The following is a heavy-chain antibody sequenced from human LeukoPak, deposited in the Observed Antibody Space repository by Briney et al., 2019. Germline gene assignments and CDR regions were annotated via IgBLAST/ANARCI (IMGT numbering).Heavy chain of an antibody. J-gene: IGHJ3*02. CDR3: ARDDRGDYGDYAGAFDI. Sequence: PSETLSLTCTVSGGSISSYYWSWIRQPPGKGLEWIGYIYYSGSTNYNPSLKSRVTISVDTSKNQFSLKLSSVTAADTAVYYCARDDRGDYGDYAGAFDIWGQGTMVTVSS. CDR1: GGSISSYY. D-gene: IGHD4-17*01. V-gene: IGHV4-59*01. CDR2: IYYSGST.